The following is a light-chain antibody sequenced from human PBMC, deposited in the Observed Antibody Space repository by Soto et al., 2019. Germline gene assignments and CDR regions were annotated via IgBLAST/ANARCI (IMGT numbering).Light chain of an antibody. CDR2: DAS. CDR3: QKYNTKSTWT. CDR1: QSISRY. J-gene: IGKJ1*01. V-gene: IGKV1-5*01. Sequence: DIQMTQSPSTLSASVGDRVTITCRASQSISRYSAWYQQKPGKAPKLLIYDASSLESGVPSRFSGSGSGTEYTLTLSSLQPDDFATYYCQKYNTKSTWTFGQGTKGDIK.